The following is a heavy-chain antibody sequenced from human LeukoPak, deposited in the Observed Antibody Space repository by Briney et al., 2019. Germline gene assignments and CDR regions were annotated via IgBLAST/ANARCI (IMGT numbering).Heavy chain of an antibody. CDR1: GGPFSGYY. V-gene: IGHV4-34*01. Sequence: SETLSLTCAVYGGPFSGYYWSWIRQPPGKGLEWIGEINHSGSTNYNPSLKSRVTISVDTSKNQFSLKLSSVTAADTAVYYCAREYCSSTSCYGPRRYFDYWGQGTLVTVSS. J-gene: IGHJ4*02. CDR3: AREYCSSTSCYGPRRYFDY. CDR2: INHSGST. D-gene: IGHD2-2*01.